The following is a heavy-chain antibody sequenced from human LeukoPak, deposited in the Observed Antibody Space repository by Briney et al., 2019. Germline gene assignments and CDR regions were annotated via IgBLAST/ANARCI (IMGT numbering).Heavy chain of an antibody. D-gene: IGHD6-19*01. CDR2: INPDSGGT. V-gene: IGHV1-2*02. CDR3: ASGPGIAVAGSTG. CDR1: GYTFTGYY. Sequence: ASVTVSCKTSGYTFTGYYIHWVRQAPGQGLEWMGWINPDSGGTNYAKNFQGRVTMTRDTSISTAYMELSRLISDDTAVYYCASGPGIAVAGSTGWGQGTLVTVSS. J-gene: IGHJ4*02.